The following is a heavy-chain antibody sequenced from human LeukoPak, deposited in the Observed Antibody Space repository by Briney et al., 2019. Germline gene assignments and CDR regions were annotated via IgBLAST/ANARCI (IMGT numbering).Heavy chain of an antibody. CDR1: GFTFSSYG. V-gene: IGHV3-30*02. CDR3: AKDRCSNGIGCFYYYMDV. J-gene: IGHJ6*03. Sequence: GGSLRLSCAASGFTFSSYGMHWVRQAPGKGLEWVAFIRYDGSNNYYADSVKGRFTISRDNSKNTLYLQMNSLRAEDTAVYYCAKDRCSNGIGCFYYYMDVWGKGTTVTISS. CDR2: IRYDGSNN. D-gene: IGHD2-8*01.